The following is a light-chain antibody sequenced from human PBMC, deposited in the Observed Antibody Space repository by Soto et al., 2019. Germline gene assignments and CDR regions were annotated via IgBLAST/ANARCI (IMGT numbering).Light chain of an antibody. CDR3: QQNYSATWT. CDR2: AAS. J-gene: IGKJ1*01. V-gene: IGKV1-39*01. CDR1: QGISSY. Sequence: IQLTQSPSSLSASVGDRVTITCRASQGISSYLGWYQQKPGKAPKLLIYAASTLQSGVPSRFSGSGSETDFTLTISSLQPEDFATYSCQQNYSATWTFGQGTNVEIK.